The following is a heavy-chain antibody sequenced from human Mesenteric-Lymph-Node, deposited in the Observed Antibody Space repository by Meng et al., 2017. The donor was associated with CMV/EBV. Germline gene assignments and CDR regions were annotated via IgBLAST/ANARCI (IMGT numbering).Heavy chain of an antibody. CDR1: GFPFSIYS. J-gene: IGHJ6*02. CDR3: AKEHHSGWTYYYYGMDV. V-gene: IGHV3-21*01. D-gene: IGHD5-12*01. Sequence: GESLKISCAASGFPFSIYSMNWVRQAPGKGLEWVSYISGMSDYIYYADSVKGRFTISRDNSKNTLYLQMNSLRAEDTAVYYCAKEHHSGWTYYYYGMDVWGQGTTVTVSS. CDR2: ISGMSDYI.